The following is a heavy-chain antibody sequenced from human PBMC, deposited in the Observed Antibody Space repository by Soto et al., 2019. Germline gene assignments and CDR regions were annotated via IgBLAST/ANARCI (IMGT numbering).Heavy chain of an antibody. CDR2: MNPSSGNT. D-gene: IGHD3-22*01. CDR1: GYTFTSYD. Sequence: ASVKVSCKASGYTFTSYDINWVRQATGQGLEWMGWMNPSSGNTGYAQKFQGRVTMTRNTSISTAHMELSSLRSEDTAVYYCVRVDYYDSSSHGYWGKGTLDTVSS. V-gene: IGHV1-8*01. J-gene: IGHJ4*02. CDR3: VRVDYYDSSSHGY.